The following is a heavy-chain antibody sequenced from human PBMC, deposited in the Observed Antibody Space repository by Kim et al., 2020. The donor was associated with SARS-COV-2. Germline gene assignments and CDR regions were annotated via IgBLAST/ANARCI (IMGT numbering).Heavy chain of an antibody. J-gene: IGHJ4*02. Sequence: ASVKVSCKASGYTFTGYYMHWVRQAPGQGLEWMGWINPNSGGTNYAQKFQGRVTMTRDTSISTAYMELSRLRSDDTAVYYCATSTVVTPYLPDYWGQGTLVTVSS. D-gene: IGHD4-17*01. CDR2: INPNSGGT. V-gene: IGHV1-2*02. CDR1: GYTFTGYY. CDR3: ATSTVVTPYLPDY.